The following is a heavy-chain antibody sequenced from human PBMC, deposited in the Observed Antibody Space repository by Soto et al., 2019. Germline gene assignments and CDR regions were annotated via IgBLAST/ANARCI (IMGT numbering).Heavy chain of an antibody. V-gene: IGHV4-34*01. Sequence: QVQLQQWGAGLLKPSETLSLACAVYGGSFSGYYWTWIRQPPGKGLEWIGEINHSGSTNHNPSLKRRLSVAVDTSKNQFSLNVRSVTAADTAVYYCARRPSGDYGVDYWGQGTLVTVSS. J-gene: IGHJ4*02. CDR3: ARRPSGDYGVDY. D-gene: IGHD2-21*02. CDR1: GGSFSGYY. CDR2: INHSGST.